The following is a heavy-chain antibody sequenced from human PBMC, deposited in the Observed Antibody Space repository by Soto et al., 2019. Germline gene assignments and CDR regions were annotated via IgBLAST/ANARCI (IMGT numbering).Heavy chain of an antibody. CDR2: INHSGST. D-gene: IGHD6-19*01. Sequence: QVQLQQWGAGLLKPSETLSLTCAVYGGSFSGYYWSWIRQPPGKGLEWIGAINHSGSTNYNPSLKSRVTIAVDTSKNQFSLKLSSVTAADTAVYYCARGLPRGYSSGWPTWFDYWGQGTLVTVSS. CDR3: ARGLPRGYSSGWPTWFDY. J-gene: IGHJ4*02. CDR1: GGSFSGYY. V-gene: IGHV4-34*01.